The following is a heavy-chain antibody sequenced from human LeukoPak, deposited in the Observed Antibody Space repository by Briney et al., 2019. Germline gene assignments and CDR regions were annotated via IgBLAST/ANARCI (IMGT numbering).Heavy chain of an antibody. CDR1: GFTFSSYG. Sequence: PGGSLRLSCAASGFTFSSYGMHWVRQAPGKGLEWVAFIRYDGSNKYYSDSVKGRFTISRDNSKNTLYLQMNSLRAEDTAVYYCANTGYYYDSSGHEGNDAFDIWGQGTMVTVSS. CDR2: IRYDGSNK. D-gene: IGHD3-22*01. CDR3: ANTGYYYDSSGHEGNDAFDI. J-gene: IGHJ3*02. V-gene: IGHV3-30*02.